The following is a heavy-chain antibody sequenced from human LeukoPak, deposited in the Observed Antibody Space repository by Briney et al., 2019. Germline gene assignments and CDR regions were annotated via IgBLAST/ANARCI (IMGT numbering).Heavy chain of an antibody. CDR1: DGSISSGSYY. D-gene: IGHD4-17*01. CDR3: ARGPLTVTRGFDP. V-gene: IGHV4-61*02. Sequence: SETLSLTCTVSDGSISSGSYYWSWIRQPAGKGLEWIGRIYTSGSTNYNPSLKSRVTMSVDTSKNQFSLKLSSVTAADTAVYYCARGPLTVTRGFDPWGQGTLVTVSS. CDR2: IYTSGST. J-gene: IGHJ5*02.